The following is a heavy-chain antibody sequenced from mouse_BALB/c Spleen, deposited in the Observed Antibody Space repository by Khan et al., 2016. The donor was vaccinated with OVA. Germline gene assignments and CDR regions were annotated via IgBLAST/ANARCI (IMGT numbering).Heavy chain of an antibody. D-gene: IGHD1-1*01. CDR3: ARTYSSDIDY. CDR1: GYSFTGYF. Sequence: EVQLQESGPELVKPGASVKISCKASGYSFTGYFMNWVMQSHGKSLEWIGRINPHIGETFYNQKFRDMATLTVDESSSTTYRELRSQEAENSAVNYYARTYSSDIDYWGQGTTLTVSS. CDR2: INPHIGET. V-gene: IGHV1-20*02. J-gene: IGHJ2*01.